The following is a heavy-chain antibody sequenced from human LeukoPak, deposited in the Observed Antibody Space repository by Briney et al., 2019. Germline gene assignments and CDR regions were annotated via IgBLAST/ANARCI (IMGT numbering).Heavy chain of an antibody. V-gene: IGHV4-31*03. CDR2: IYYSGST. CDR1: GGSISSGGYY. D-gene: IGHD1-26*01. J-gene: IGHJ4*02. Sequence: SETLSLTCTVSGGSISSGGYYWSWIRQHPGKGLEWIGYIYYSGSTYYNPSLKSRVTIPVDTSKNQFSLKLSSVTAADTAVYYCARGVGATETYFDYWGQGTLVTVSS. CDR3: ARGVGATETYFDY.